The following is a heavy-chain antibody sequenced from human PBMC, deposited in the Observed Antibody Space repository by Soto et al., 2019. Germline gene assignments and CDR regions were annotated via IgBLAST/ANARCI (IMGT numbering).Heavy chain of an antibody. J-gene: IGHJ5*02. Sequence: ASVKVSCKASGGTFSSYAISWVRQAPGQGLEWMGGIIPIFGTANYAQKFQGRVTITADESTSTAYMELSSLRSEDTAVYYCARDRSSGYSYGYGIGFWFDPWGQGTLVTVSS. CDR2: IIPIFGTA. CDR3: ARDRSSGYSYGYGIGFWFDP. CDR1: GGTFSSYA. D-gene: IGHD5-18*01. V-gene: IGHV1-69*13.